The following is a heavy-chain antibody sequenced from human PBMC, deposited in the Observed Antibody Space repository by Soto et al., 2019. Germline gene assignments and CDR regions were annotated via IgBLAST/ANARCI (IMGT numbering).Heavy chain of an antibody. V-gene: IGHV3-48*01. CDR1: GFTFSSYS. CDR3: ARDGDCSSTSCHPFGYYYYYYYMDV. CDR2: ISSSSSTI. Sequence: GGSLRLSCAASGFTFSSYSMNWVRQAPGKGLEWVSYISSSSSTIYYADSVKGRFTISRDNAKNSLYLQMNSLRAEDTAVYYCARDGDCSSTSCHPFGYYYYYYYMDVWGKGTTVTVSS. J-gene: IGHJ6*03. D-gene: IGHD2-2*03.